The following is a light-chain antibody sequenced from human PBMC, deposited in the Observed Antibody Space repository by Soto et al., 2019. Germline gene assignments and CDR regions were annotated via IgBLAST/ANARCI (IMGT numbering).Light chain of an antibody. J-gene: IGKJ5*01. CDR2: GAS. V-gene: IGKV1-13*02. CDR3: QHLNSYPLP. CDR1: HDITSA. Sequence: AIQLTQSPSSLSASVGDRVTITCRSSHDITSALAWYQQRPAKTPRLLIYGASSLQSGVPSRFSGSGSGTDFTLTISSLQPEDSATYYCQHLNSYPLPFCQGTRLEIK.